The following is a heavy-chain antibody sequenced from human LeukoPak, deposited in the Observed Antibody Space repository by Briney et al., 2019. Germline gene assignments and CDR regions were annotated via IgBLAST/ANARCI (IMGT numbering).Heavy chain of an antibody. CDR1: GFTFSSYW. D-gene: IGHD3-16*01. Sequence: GRSLRLSCAASGFTFSSYWMNWARQAPGKGLEWVASINHNGNVNYYVDSVKGRFTISRDNAKNSLYLQMSNLRAEDTAVYFCARGGGLDVWGQGATVTVSS. V-gene: IGHV3-7*03. J-gene: IGHJ6*02. CDR2: INHNGNVN. CDR3: ARGGGLDV.